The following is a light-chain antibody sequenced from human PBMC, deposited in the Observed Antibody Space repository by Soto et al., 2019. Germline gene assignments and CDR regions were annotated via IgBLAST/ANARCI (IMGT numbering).Light chain of an antibody. CDR2: DVS. V-gene: IGLV2-14*01. Sequence: QSALTQTASVSGSPGQSITISCTGTSSDVGGYNYVSWYQQHPGKAPKLMIYDVSNRPSGVSNRFSGSKSGNTASLNISGLQAEDEADYYCSSYTISRTLVVFGGGTKLTVL. CDR1: SSDVGGYNY. J-gene: IGLJ2*01. CDR3: SSYTISRTLVV.